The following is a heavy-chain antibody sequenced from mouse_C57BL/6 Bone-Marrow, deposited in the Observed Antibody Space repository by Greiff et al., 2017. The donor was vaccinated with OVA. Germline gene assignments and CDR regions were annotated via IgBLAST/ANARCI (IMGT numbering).Heavy chain of an antibody. CDR1: GFNIKDDY. CDR3: TTRTVVPFYAMDY. J-gene: IGHJ4*01. V-gene: IGHV14-4*01. D-gene: IGHD1-1*01. Sequence: EVKLVESGAELVRPGASVKLSCTASGFNIKDDYMHWVKQRPEQGLEWIGWIDPENGDTEYASKFQGKATITADTSFNTAYLQLSSLTSEDTAVYYCTTRTVVPFYAMDYWGQGTSVTVSS. CDR2: IDPENGDT.